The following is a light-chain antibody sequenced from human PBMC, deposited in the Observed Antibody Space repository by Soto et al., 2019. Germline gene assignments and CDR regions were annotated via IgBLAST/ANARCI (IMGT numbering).Light chain of an antibody. CDR1: QSVSSNH. CDR3: QLYRSSPIYT. Sequence: EVVLTQSPGTLSLSPGERATLSCRASQSVSSNHLAWYQKKPGQAPRLLIYGASYRATGIPDRFRGSGSGTDFTLIISRLEPEDFTVYYCQLYRSSPIYTFGQGTKVDIK. V-gene: IGKV3-20*01. CDR2: GAS. J-gene: IGKJ2*01.